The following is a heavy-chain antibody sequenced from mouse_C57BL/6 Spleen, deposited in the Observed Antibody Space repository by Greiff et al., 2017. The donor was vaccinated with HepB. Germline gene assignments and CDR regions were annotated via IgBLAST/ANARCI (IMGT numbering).Heavy chain of an antibody. J-gene: IGHJ3*01. CDR1: GYTFTDYE. Sequence: VQLQQSGAELVRPGASVTLSCKASGYTFTDYEMHWVKQTPVHGLEWIGAIDPETGGTAYNQKFKGKAILTADKSSSTAYMELRSLTSEDSAVYYCTSDYGSSYVDWFAYWGQGTLVTVSA. CDR2: IDPETGGT. V-gene: IGHV1-15*01. CDR3: TSDYGSSYVDWFAY. D-gene: IGHD1-1*01.